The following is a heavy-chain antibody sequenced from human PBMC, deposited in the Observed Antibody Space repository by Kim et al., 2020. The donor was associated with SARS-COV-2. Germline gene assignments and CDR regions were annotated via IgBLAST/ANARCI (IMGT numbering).Heavy chain of an antibody. J-gene: IGHJ6*03. D-gene: IGHD6-6*01. V-gene: IGHV3-30*18. CDR1: GFTFSSYG. CDR3: AKDLRHFIAARPGYYYYYMDV. CDR2: ISYDGSNK. Sequence: GGSLRLSCAASGFTFSSYGLHWVRQAPGKGLEWVAVISYDGSNKYYADSVKGRFTISRDNSKNTLYLQMNSLRAEDTAVYYCAKDLRHFIAARPGYYYYYMDVWGKGTTVTVSS.